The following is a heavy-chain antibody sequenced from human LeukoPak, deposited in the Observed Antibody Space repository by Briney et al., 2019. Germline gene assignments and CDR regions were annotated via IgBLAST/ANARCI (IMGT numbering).Heavy chain of an antibody. CDR3: ARGGRYSSSWIDNWFEP. V-gene: IGHV3-20*04. CDR2: INWNGGST. CDR1: GFTFDDYG. J-gene: IGHJ5*02. Sequence: GGSLRLSCAASGFTFDDYGMSWVRQAPGKGLERVSGINWNGGSTGYADSVKGRFTISRDNAKNSLYLQMNSLRAEDTALYYCARGGRYSSSWIDNWFEPWGQGTLVTVSS. D-gene: IGHD6-13*01.